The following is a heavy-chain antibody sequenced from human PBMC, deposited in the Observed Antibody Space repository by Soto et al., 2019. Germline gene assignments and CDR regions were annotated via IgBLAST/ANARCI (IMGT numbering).Heavy chain of an antibody. CDR3: ARVGARYSGYDLYYFDY. CDR1: GGTFSSYA. D-gene: IGHD5-12*01. CDR2: IIPIFGTA. J-gene: IGHJ4*02. V-gene: IGHV1-69*01. Sequence: QVQLVQSGAEVKKPGSSVKVSCKASGGTFSSYAISWVRQAPGQGVEWMGGIIPIFGTANYAQKFQGRVTITADESTSTAYMELSSLRSEDTAVYYCARVGARYSGYDLYYFDYWGQGTLVTVSS.